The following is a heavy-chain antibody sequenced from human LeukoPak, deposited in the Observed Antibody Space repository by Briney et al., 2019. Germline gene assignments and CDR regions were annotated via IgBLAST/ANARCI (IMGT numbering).Heavy chain of an antibody. V-gene: IGHV3-33*06. Sequence: GRSLRLSCAASGFTFSSYGMHWVRQAPGKGLEWVAVIWYDGSNKYYADSVKGRFTISRDNSKNTLYLQMNSLRAEDTAVYYCAKQFDFGFGESGAFDIWGQGTMVTVSS. CDR3: AKQFDFGFGESGAFDI. J-gene: IGHJ3*02. CDR1: GFTFSSYG. CDR2: IWYDGSNK. D-gene: IGHD3-10*01.